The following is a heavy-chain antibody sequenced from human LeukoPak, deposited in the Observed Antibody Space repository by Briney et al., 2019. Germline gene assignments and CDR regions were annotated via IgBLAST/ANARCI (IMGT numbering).Heavy chain of an antibody. CDR2: ISAYNGNT. V-gene: IGHV1-18*01. D-gene: IGHD2-2*01. CDR1: GYTFTSYG. CDR3: ARTFRRLVVPGAKEPSDSEFDY. Sequence: ASVKVSCKASGYTFTSYGISWVRQAPGQGLEWMGWISAYNGNTNYAQKLQGRVTMTTDTSTSTAYMELRSLRSDDTAVYYCARTFRRLVVPGAKEPSDSEFDYWGQGTLVTVSS. J-gene: IGHJ4*02.